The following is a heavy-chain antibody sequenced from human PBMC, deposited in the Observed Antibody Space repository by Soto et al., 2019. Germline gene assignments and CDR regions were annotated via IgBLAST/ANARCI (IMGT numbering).Heavy chain of an antibody. V-gene: IGHV3-53*02. J-gene: IGHJ6*02. CDR1: GFTVTDSY. CDR2: MYSGGST. Sequence: EMQLVETGGGLIQPGGSLRLSCAASGFTVTDSYMSWVRQDPGKGLEWVSVMYSGGSTYYAASVKGRFTISRDNSKNTVYLEMNVLRGEDTAVYYCARDRTRYYGMDVWGQGTTVTVSS. CDR3: ARDRTRYYGMDV.